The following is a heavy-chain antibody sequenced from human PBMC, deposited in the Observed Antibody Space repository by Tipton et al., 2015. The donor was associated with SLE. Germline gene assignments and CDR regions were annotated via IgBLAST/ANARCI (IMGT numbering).Heavy chain of an antibody. CDR3: ARGGPDGYSGYYYSAMDV. J-gene: IGHJ6*02. D-gene: IGHD5-24*01. V-gene: IGHV4-59*12. Sequence: PGLVKPSETLSLTCTVSGGSISSYYWSWIRQPPGKGLEWIGRIHNSGSTNFNPSLESRVTISVDTSKNQFSLKLSSVTAADTAVYYCARGGPDGYSGYYYSAMDVWGQGTTVTVSS. CDR1: GGSISSYY. CDR2: IHNSGST.